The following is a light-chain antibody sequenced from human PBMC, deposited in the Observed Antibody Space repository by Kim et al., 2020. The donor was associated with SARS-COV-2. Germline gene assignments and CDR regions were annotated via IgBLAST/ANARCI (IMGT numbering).Light chain of an antibody. CDR1: SSDVDGYNY. CDR3: SSYTSSSTRV. CDR2: DVR. Sequence: GQSITISCTGTSSDVDGYNYVSWYQQHPGKAPKLMIYDVRNRPSGVSSRFSGSKSGNTASLTISGLQAEDGADYYCSSYTSSSTRVFGTGTKVTVL. V-gene: IGLV2-14*03. J-gene: IGLJ1*01.